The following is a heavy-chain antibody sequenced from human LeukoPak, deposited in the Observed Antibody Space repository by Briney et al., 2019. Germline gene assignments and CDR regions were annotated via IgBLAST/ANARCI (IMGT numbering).Heavy chain of an antibody. D-gene: IGHD3-16*02. CDR3: ARSPLGMITFGGVIGYFDY. V-gene: IGHV1-46*01. CDR2: SNPSGGST. J-gene: IGHJ4*02. Sequence: ASVKVFCKASGLTFTSYYMHWVRQAPGQGLEWMGISNPSGGSTSYAQKFQGRVTMTRDMSTSTVYMELSSLRSEDTAVYYCARSPLGMITFGGVIGYFDYWGQGTLVTVSS. CDR1: GLTFTSYY.